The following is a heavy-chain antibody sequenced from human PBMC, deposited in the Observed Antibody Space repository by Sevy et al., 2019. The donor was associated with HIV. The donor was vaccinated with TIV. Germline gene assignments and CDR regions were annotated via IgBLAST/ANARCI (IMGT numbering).Heavy chain of an antibody. CDR1: EFIFISYA. Sequence: GGSLRLSCAASEFIFISYAMSWVRQAPGKGLEWVSSISGSGGSTYYADSVMGRFTVSRDNSKNMLYLQMNSLRAEDTAVYYCAKEELSGFYWGQGTLVTVSS. D-gene: IGHD6-19*01. CDR3: AKEELSGFY. CDR2: ISGSGGST. V-gene: IGHV3-23*01. J-gene: IGHJ4*02.